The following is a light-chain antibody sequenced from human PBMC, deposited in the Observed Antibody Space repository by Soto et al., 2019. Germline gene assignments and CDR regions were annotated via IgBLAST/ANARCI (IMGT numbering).Light chain of an antibody. CDR3: QQYYSYLFT. V-gene: IGKV1-8*01. CDR1: QGISSY. J-gene: IGKJ3*01. CDR2: AAS. Sequence: AIRMTQSPSSLSASTGDRVTITCRASQGISSYLAWYQQKPGNAPKLLIYAASTLQSGVPSRFSGSGSGTDFTLTISCLQSEDFATYYWQQYYSYLFTFGPGTKVDIK.